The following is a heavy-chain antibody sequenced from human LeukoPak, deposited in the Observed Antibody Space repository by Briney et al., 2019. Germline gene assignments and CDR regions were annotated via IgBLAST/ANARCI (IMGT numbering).Heavy chain of an antibody. CDR1: GGSISSSSYY. CDR3: ARGGGVVIMFDI. Sequence: SETLSLTCTVSGGSISSSSYYWGWIRQPPGKGLEWIGSIYYSGSTYYNPSLKSRVTISVDTSKNQFSLKLSSVTAADTAVYYCARGGGVVIMFDIWGQGTMVTVSS. V-gene: IGHV4-39*01. CDR2: IYYSGST. D-gene: IGHD3-3*01. J-gene: IGHJ3*02.